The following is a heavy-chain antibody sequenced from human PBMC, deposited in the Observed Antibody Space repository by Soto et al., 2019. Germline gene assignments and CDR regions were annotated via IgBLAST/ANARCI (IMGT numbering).Heavy chain of an antibody. D-gene: IGHD2-15*01. CDR2: ISSNGGRT. J-gene: IGHJ3*02. CDR1: GSTFSSYA. V-gene: IGHV3-64*01. Sequence: EVQLVESGGGWVQPGGSLRLSCAASGSTFSSYAMHWVRQAPGKGLEYVSAISSNGGRTYYANFVKGRFTISRDNSKKTLYLQMGSLRAEDMAVYYCARGLGYAFDIWGQGTMVTVSS. CDR3: ARGLGYAFDI.